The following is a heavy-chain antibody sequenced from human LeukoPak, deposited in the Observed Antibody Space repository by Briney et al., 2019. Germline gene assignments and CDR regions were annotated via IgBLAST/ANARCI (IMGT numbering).Heavy chain of an antibody. CDR1: GYTFTSYD. J-gene: IGHJ6*03. Sequence: ASVKVSCKASGYTFTSYDINWVRQATGQGLEWMGWMNPNSGNTGYAQKFQGRVTITRNTSISTAYMELSSVTAADTAVYYCARGRIMITFGGVIVPIDYYYYMDVWGKGTTVTVSS. CDR3: ARGRIMITFGGVIVPIDYYYYMDV. V-gene: IGHV1-8*03. D-gene: IGHD3-16*02. CDR2: MNPNSGNT.